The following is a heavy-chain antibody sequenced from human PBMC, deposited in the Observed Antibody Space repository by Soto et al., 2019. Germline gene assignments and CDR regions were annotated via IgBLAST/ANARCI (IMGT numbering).Heavy chain of an antibody. J-gene: IGHJ5*02. CDR2: ILSNDET. CDR1: GFSLSDARMG. Sequence: SGHTLVNPTGSLTLTCTVSGFSLSDARMGVSWIRQPPGKALEWLGYILSNDETSYSTSLKSSLTISKDTSKSQVVLTMTNMDPLDTGTYFCSWMVRNGEPPYLHSLPTQRTPDP. D-gene: IGHD1-1*01. V-gene: IGHV2-26*01. CDR3: SWMVRNGEPPYLHSLPTQRTPDP.